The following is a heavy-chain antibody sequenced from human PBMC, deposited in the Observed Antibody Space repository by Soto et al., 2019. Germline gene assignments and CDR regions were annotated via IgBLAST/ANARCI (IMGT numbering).Heavy chain of an antibody. V-gene: IGHV1-58*01. J-gene: IGHJ6*04. CDR2: IVVGSGNT. D-gene: IGHD3-9*01. Sequence: SVKVSCKASGFTFTSSAVQWVRQARGQRLEWIGWIVVGSGNTNYAQKFQERVTITRDMSTSTAYMELSSLRSEDTAVYYCAAAYDIVTDPTREYYYGMVVWGKGPTVTFSS. CDR1: GFTFTSSA. CDR3: AAAYDIVTDPTREYYYGMVV.